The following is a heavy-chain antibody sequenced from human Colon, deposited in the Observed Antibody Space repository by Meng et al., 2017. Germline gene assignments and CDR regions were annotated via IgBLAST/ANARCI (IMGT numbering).Heavy chain of an antibody. J-gene: IGHJ4*02. CDR2: INTNTQEP. Sequence: QVQCVQSGSELRKPGASVKVSCKASGYSFTTFGINWVRQAPGQGLEWLGWINTNTQEPTYAQGFTGRYAFSLDTSVSTAYLQISSLESEDTAVYYCARKASGYSYSTNWGQGTLVTVSS. D-gene: IGHD3-22*01. V-gene: IGHV7-4-1*02. CDR3: ARKASGYSYSTN. CDR1: GYSFTTFG.